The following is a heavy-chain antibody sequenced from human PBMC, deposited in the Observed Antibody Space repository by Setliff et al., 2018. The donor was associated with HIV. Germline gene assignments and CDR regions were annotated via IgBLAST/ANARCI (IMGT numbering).Heavy chain of an antibody. Sequence: PSETLSLTCAVYGGSFSDYYWSWIRQPPGQGLEWIGEINHSGSTNYNASLKSRVTISGDMSKNQFSLKLSSVTAADTAVYYCARHGAYEAYYDYMDVWGKGTTVTVSS. D-gene: IGHD5-12*01. CDR3: ARHGAYEAYYDYMDV. CDR2: INHSGST. V-gene: IGHV4-34*01. J-gene: IGHJ6*03. CDR1: GGSFSDYY.